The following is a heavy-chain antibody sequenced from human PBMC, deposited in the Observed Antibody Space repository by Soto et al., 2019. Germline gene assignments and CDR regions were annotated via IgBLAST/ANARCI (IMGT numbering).Heavy chain of an antibody. V-gene: IGHV5-10-1*01. CDR2: IDPSDSYT. J-gene: IGHJ6*02. CDR1: GYSFTSYW. CDR3: ASHSPDRDTAMALHLGAYYYGMDV. Sequence: PGESLKISCRGSGYSFTSYWISWVRQMPGKGLEWMGRIDPSDSYTNYSPSFQGHVTISADKSISTAYLQWSSLKASDTAMYYCASHSPDRDTAMALHLGAYYYGMDVWGQGTTVTVSS. D-gene: IGHD5-18*01.